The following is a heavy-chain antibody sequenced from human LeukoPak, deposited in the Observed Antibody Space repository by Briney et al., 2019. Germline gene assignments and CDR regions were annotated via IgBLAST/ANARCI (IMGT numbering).Heavy chain of an antibody. V-gene: IGHV4-59*01. CDR2: IYYSGST. D-gene: IGHD1-26*01. CDR1: GGSISSYY. CDR3: ARDVAGSYGAFDI. Sequence: PSETLSLTCTVSGGSISSYYWGWIRQPPGKGLEWIGYIYYSGSTNYNASLKSRVTISVDTSKNQFSLKLSSVTAADTAVYYCARDVAGSYGAFDIWGQGTMVTVSS. J-gene: IGHJ3*02.